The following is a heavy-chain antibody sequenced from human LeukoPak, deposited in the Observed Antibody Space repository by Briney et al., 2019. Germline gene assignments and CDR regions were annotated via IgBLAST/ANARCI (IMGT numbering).Heavy chain of an antibody. CDR2: IYYSGST. CDR1: GGSISSGGSR. CDR3: ARGVWFDP. Sequence: SQTLSLTCNVSGGSISSGGSRWSWIRQHPGKGLEWIGYIYYSGSTNYNPSLKSRVTISVDTSKNQFSLKLSSVTAADTAVYYCARGVWFDPWGQGTLVTVSS. J-gene: IGHJ5*02. V-gene: IGHV4-31*03.